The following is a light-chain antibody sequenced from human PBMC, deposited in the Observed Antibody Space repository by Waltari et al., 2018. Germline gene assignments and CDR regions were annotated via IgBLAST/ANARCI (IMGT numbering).Light chain of an antibody. V-gene: IGLV3-1*01. CDR1: ELGSKY. CDR2: QDN. Sequence: SYELTQPPSVSVSSGQTASITCSGDELGSKYTNWYQQESGQSPVLVIFQDNQRPAGIPERFSGSTSGNTATLTISGTRAMDEADYYCQTWDSDTAMVFGGGTKLTVL. J-gene: IGLJ3*02. CDR3: QTWDSDTAMV.